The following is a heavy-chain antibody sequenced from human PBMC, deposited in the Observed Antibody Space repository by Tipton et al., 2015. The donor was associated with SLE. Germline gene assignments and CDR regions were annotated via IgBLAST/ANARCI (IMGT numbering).Heavy chain of an antibody. V-gene: IGHV4-61*01. CDR1: GGSVSSGSYY. J-gene: IGHJ6*02. D-gene: IGHD5-18*01. CDR2: IYSSGST. Sequence: TLSLTCTVSGGSVSSGSYYWSWIRQPPGKGLEWIGYIYSSGSTNYNPSLKSRVTISVDTSKNQFSLKLSSVTAADTAVYYCARGHTAMVGSLYYYGMDVWGQGTTVTVSS. CDR3: ARGHTAMVGSLYYYGMDV.